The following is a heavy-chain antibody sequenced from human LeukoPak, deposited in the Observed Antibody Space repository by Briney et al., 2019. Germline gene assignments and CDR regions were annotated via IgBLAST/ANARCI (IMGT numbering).Heavy chain of an antibody. Sequence: GGSLRLSCAASGFTFSSYWTHWVRQAPGKGLVWVSRINSDGSSTSYADSVKGRFTISRDNAKNMLYLQMNSLRAEDTAVYYCARGRDYGDYPAGYWGQGTLVTVSS. CDR2: INSDGSST. D-gene: IGHD4-17*01. CDR1: GFTFSSYW. CDR3: ARGRDYGDYPAGY. J-gene: IGHJ4*02. V-gene: IGHV3-74*01.